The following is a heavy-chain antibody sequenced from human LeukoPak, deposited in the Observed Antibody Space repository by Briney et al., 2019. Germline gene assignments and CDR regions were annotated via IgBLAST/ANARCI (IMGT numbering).Heavy chain of an antibody. CDR2: INHSGST. D-gene: IGHD6-13*01. CDR3: ARRFSSWYNYYYYYYYMDD. Sequence: SETLSLTCTVSGGSISSGGCYWSWIRQPPGKGLEWIGEINHSGSTNYNPSLKSRVTISVDTSKNQFSLKLSSVTAADTAVYYCARRFSSWYNYYYYYYYMDDWGKGTTVTVSS. CDR1: GGSISSGGCY. V-gene: IGHV4-39*07. J-gene: IGHJ6*03.